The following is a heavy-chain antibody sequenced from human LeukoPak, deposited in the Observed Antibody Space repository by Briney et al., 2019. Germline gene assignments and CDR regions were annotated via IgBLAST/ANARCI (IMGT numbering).Heavy chain of an antibody. CDR1: GYTFTSYA. CDR3: ARPINYYDSSGLRY. V-gene: IGHV1-3*01. CDR2: INAGNGNT. D-gene: IGHD3-22*01. Sequence: ASVKVSCKASGYTFTSYAMHWVRQAPGQRLEWMGWINAGNGNTKYSQKFQGRVTITRDTSASTAYMELSSLRSEDTAVYYCARPINYYDSSGLRYWGQGTLVTVSS. J-gene: IGHJ4*02.